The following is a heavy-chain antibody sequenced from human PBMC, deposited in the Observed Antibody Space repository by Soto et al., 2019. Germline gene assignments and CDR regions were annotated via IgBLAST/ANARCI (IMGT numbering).Heavy chain of an antibody. D-gene: IGHD6-6*01. CDR3: VEVKNILHVPASLDS. CDR2: MNTNSDNT. J-gene: IGHJ4*02. CDR1: GYTFTSYD. V-gene: IGHV1-8*01. Sequence: QVQLVQSGAEVRKPGASVKVSCKASGYTFTSYDINWLRQTTGEVLVWMGWMNTNSDNTIYAPKFQGRVTMTRNTYTDTAYMELRSLTSDDPAVYYCVEVKNILHVPASLDSWGQGTLVTVSS.